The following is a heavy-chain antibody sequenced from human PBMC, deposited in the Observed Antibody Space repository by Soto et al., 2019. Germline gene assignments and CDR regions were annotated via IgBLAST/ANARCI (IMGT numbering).Heavy chain of an antibody. CDR3: AKVNSIVGDGDHDY. V-gene: IGHV3-23*01. CDR2: ISSSGDIP. J-gene: IGHJ4*02. CDR1: GFTFTTYA. Sequence: EVQLLESGGGLVQPGGSLRLSCAASGFTFTTYAMSWVRQPPGKGLEWVSGISSSGDIPYYADSVKGRFTISRDQSKRTVYLQMNSLRAEDTALYYCAKVNSIVGDGDHDYWGQGTLVSVSS. D-gene: IGHD4-17*01.